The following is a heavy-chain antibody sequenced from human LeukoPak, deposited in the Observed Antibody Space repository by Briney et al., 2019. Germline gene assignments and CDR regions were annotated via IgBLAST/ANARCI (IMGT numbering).Heavy chain of an antibody. J-gene: IGHJ6*04. Sequence: GGSLRLSCAASGFTFSSYAMSWVRQAPGKGLEWVSAISGSGGSTYYADSVKGRFTISRDNSKNTLYLQMNSLRAEDTAGYYCAGVAARCPVRDVWGKGTTVTVSS. CDR3: AGVAARCPVRDV. CDR1: GFTFSSYA. CDR2: ISGSGGST. D-gene: IGHD6-6*01. V-gene: IGHV3-23*01.